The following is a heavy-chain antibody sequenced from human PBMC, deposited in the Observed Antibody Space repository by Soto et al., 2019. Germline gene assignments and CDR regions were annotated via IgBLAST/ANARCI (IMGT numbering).Heavy chain of an antibody. CDR2: IDGSGGST. Sequence: PGGSLRLSCAASGFTFSSYAMSWVRQAPGKGLEWVSAIDGSGGSTYYADSVKGRFTISRDNAKNTLYLQMNSLRAEDTAVYYCAKDGAMGRHFYWGQGTLVTVSS. D-gene: IGHD3-3*02. CDR1: GFTFSSYA. J-gene: IGHJ4*02. V-gene: IGHV3-23*01. CDR3: AKDGAMGRHFY.